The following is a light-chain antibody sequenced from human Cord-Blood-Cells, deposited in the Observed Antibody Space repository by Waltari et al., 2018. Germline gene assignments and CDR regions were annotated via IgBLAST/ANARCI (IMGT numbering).Light chain of an antibody. CDR3: KRYGSTPYS. CDR1: QSVSSSY. CDR2: GAS. V-gene: IGKV3-20*01. Sequence: DIVLTQSPGTLSLSPRERATLSCRASQSVSSSYLAMYQQQPAQAPRLLISGASSRATRMPDRFSGSGFGKDFTLTISTLAPEPFAVYYCKRYGSTPYSFGHGTKLEIK. J-gene: IGKJ2*03.